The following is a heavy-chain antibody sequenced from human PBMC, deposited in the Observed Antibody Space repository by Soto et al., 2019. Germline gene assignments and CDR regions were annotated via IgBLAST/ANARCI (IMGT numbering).Heavy chain of an antibody. J-gene: IGHJ3*02. Sequence: GESLKISCKGSGYSFTSYWIGWVRQMPGKGLEWMGIIYPGDSDTRYSPSFQGQVTISADKSISTAYLQWSSLKASDTAMYYCASSVGGYYYDSSGYYIQHAFDIWGQGTMVTVSS. V-gene: IGHV5-51*01. CDR2: IYPGDSDT. D-gene: IGHD3-22*01. CDR3: ASSVGGYYYDSSGYYIQHAFDI. CDR1: GYSFTSYW.